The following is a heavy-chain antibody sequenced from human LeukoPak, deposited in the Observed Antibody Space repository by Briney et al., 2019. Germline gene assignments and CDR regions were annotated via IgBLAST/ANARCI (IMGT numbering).Heavy chain of an antibody. D-gene: IGHD3-9*01. J-gene: IGHJ6*02. CDR3: ARGKKTYYDILTGWSSGYYGMDV. Sequence: SETLSLTCTVSGGSISSSSYYWGWIRQPPGKGLEWIGSIYYSGSTYYNPSLKSRVTISVDTSKNQFSLKLSSVTAADTAVYYCARGKKTYYDILTGWSSGYYGMDVWGQGTTVTVSS. CDR1: GGSISSSSYY. CDR2: IYYSGST. V-gene: IGHV4-39*07.